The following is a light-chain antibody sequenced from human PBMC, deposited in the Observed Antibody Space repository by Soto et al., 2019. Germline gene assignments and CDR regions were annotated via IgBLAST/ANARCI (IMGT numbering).Light chain of an antibody. CDR2: GAS. CDR3: QQYGSSGT. J-gene: IGKJ1*01. Sequence: ELVLTQSPGTLSLSPGERATLSCRASQSVSNNYLAWYQQKPGQAPRLLIYGASNRATGIPDRFSGSGSGTYFTLTISRLEPEDFAVYYCQQYGSSGTFGQGTKVEIK. V-gene: IGKV3-20*01. CDR1: QSVSNNY.